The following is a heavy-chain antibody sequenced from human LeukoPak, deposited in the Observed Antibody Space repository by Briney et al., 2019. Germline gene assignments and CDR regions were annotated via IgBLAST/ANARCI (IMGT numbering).Heavy chain of an antibody. CDR2: IYSGGTT. D-gene: IGHD3-22*01. Sequence: PGGSLRLSCAASGFTVSSNYMSWVRQAPGKGLESVSVIYSGGTTYYAVSVKGRFTISRDDSKNTLYLQMNSLRAEDTAVYYCARMLISSGYYVDYWGQGTLVTVSS. CDR3: ARMLISSGYYVDY. V-gene: IGHV3-53*01. CDR1: GFTVSSNY. J-gene: IGHJ4*02.